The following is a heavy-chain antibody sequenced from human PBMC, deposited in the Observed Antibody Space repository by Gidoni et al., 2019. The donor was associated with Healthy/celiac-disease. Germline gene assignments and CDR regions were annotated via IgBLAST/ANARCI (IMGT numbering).Heavy chain of an antibody. J-gene: IGHJ4*02. CDR2: INPSGGST. CDR1: GYNFTSYY. D-gene: IGHD2-2*01. CDR3: ARAQYCSSTSCPFDY. Sequence: QVQLVQSWAEVKKPGASVKVSCKASGYNFTSYYMHWVRQAPGQGLEGMGIINPSGGSTSYAQKFQGRVTMTRDTSTSTVYMELSSLRSEDTAVYYCARAQYCSSTSCPFDYWGQGTLVTVSS. V-gene: IGHV1-46*01.